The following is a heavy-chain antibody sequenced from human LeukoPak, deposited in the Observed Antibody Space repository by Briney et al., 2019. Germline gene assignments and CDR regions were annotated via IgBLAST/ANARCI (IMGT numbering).Heavy chain of an antibody. CDR3: ARDNSVEDTAWWFDP. CDR1: GGTFSRYA. Sequence: ASVKVSCKASGGTFSRYAISWARQAPGQGLEWMGGIIPVLGTVNYVQKFQGRVTITADESTSTAYMELSSLRSEDTAVYYCARDNSVEDTAWWFDPWGQGTLVTVSS. V-gene: IGHV1-69*13. J-gene: IGHJ5*02. CDR2: IIPVLGTV. D-gene: IGHD4-23*01.